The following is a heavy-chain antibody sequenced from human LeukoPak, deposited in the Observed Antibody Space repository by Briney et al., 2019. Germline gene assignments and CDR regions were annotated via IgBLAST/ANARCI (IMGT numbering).Heavy chain of an antibody. CDR2: ISAYNGNT. CDR3: ARDIGGYCSSTSCIDAFDI. D-gene: IGHD2-2*01. CDR1: GYTFTSYG. Sequence: ASVKVSCKASGYTFTSYGISWVRQAPGQGLEWMGWISAYNGNTNYAQKLQGRVTMTTDTSTSTAYMELRSLRSDDTAVYYCARDIGGYCSSTSCIDAFDIWGQGTMVTVSS. J-gene: IGHJ3*02. V-gene: IGHV1-18*01.